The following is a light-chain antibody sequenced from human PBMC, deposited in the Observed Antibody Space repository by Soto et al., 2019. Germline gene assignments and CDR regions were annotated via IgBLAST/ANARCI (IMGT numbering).Light chain of an antibody. J-gene: IGKJ4*01. CDR3: QQANSFPLT. V-gene: IGKV1-12*01. CDR2: SAS. CDR1: QPINDW. Sequence: DIRMTQSPSSVSASVGDTVTITCRASQPINDWLSWYQQQRVKAPKLLIYSASTLDTGVPSRLSGSASGTDFTPTISILHPEDFATYDCQQANSFPLTFGGETTVEI.